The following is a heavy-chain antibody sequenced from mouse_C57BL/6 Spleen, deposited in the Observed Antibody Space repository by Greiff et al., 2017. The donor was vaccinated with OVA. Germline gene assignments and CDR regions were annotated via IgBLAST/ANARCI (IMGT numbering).Heavy chain of an antibody. J-gene: IGHJ2*01. CDR1: GYTFTSYW. CDR3: ARQNYDYGGAYFDY. Sequence: QVQLKESGAELAKPGASVKLSCKASGYTFTSYWMHWVKQRPGQGLEWIGYINPSSGYTKYNQKFKDKAKLTADKSSSTAYMQLSSLTYEDSAVYYCARQNYDYGGAYFDYWGQGTTLTVSS. D-gene: IGHD2-4*01. CDR2: INPSSGYT. V-gene: IGHV1-7*01.